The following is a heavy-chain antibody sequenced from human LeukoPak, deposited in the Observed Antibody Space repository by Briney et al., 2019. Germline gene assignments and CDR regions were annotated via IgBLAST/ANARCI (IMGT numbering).Heavy chain of an antibody. CDR1: GFTFSTYW. D-gene: IGHD6-13*01. CDR2: INSDGSNI. Sequence: GGSLRLSCADSGFTFSTYWMHWVRQAPGKGLVWVSRINSDGSNIGYADSVKGRFTISRDNVKNTLYPQMNSLRAEDTAVYYCAWGSGTKFDYWGQGTLVTVSS. V-gene: IGHV3-74*01. CDR3: AWGSGTKFDY. J-gene: IGHJ4*02.